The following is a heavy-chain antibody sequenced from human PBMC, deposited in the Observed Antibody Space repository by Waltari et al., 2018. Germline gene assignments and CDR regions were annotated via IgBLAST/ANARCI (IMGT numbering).Heavy chain of an antibody. Sequence: EVQLLESGGGLVQPGGSLRLSCAASGFTFSSYAMRWVRQAPGKGLEWVSAISGSGGSTYYADSVKGRFTISRDNSKNTLYLQMNSLRAEDTAVYYCAKRTPSTTVTSSGHDYWGQGTLVTVSS. CDR3: AKRTPSTTVTSSGHDY. CDR2: ISGSGGST. J-gene: IGHJ4*02. CDR1: GFTFSSYA. V-gene: IGHV3-23*01. D-gene: IGHD4-17*01.